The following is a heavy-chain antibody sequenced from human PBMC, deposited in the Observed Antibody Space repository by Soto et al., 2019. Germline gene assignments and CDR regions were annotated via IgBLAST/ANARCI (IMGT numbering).Heavy chain of an antibody. CDR3: ARVKGAMVRGVHDY. CDR2: ISAYNGNT. D-gene: IGHD3-10*01. CDR1: GYTFTSYG. Sequence: ASVKVSCKASGYTFTSYGISWVRQAPGQGLEWMGWISAYNGNTNYAQKLQGRVTMTTDTSTSTAYMELRSLRSDDTAVYYCARVKGAMVRGVHDYWGKGTLVTVSS. J-gene: IGHJ4*02. V-gene: IGHV1-18*04.